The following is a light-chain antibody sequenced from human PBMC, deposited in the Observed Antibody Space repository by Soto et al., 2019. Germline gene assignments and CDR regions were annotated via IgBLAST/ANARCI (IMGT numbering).Light chain of an antibody. CDR1: SGHSNYA. Sequence: QPVLTQSPSASASLGASVKLTCTLSSGHSNYAIAWHQQQSEKGPRYLMKLNSDGSHSKGDGIPDRFSGSSSGAERYLTISRLQSEDEADYYCQTWGSGIVVFGGETKLTVL. CDR3: QTWGSGIVV. CDR2: LNSDGSH. V-gene: IGLV4-69*01. J-gene: IGLJ2*01.